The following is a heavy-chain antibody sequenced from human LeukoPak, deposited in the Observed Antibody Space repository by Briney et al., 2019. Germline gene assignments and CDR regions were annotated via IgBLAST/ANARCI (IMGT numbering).Heavy chain of an antibody. V-gene: IGHV3-66*01. CDR1: GFTVSSNY. D-gene: IGHD3-10*01. CDR2: IYSGGST. CDR3: AREALWAYYFDY. Sequence: QAGGSLRLSCAASGFTVSSNYMSWVRQAPGKGLEWVSVIYSGGSTYYADSVKGRFTISRDNSKNTLYLQMNSLGAEDTAVYYCAREALWAYYFDYWGQGTLVTVSS. J-gene: IGHJ4*02.